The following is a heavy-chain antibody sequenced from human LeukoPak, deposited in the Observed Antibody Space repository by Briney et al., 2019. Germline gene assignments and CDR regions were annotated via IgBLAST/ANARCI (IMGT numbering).Heavy chain of an antibody. CDR1: GDSISSGGYY. V-gene: IGHV4-31*03. CDR2: IHYSGST. J-gene: IGHJ4*02. CDR3: ASRRPEPF. Sequence: SQTLSLTCTVSGDSISSGGYYWSWIRQHPGKGLEWIGFIHYSGSTHYNPPLKSRVTISVDTSKNQFSLRLSSVTAADTAVYYCASRRPEPFWGQGTLVTVSS.